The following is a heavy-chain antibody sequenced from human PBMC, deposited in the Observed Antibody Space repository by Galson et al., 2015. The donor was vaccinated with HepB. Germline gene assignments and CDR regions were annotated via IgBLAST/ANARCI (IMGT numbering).Heavy chain of an antibody. CDR2: ISSSSSYI. Sequence: SLRLSCAASGFTFSSYSMNWVRQAPGKGLEWVSSISSSSSYIYYADSVKGRFTISRDNAKNSLYLQMNSLRAEDTAVYYCARRGSGWYWFDYWGQGTLVTVSS. D-gene: IGHD6-19*01. CDR1: GFTFSSYS. J-gene: IGHJ4*02. CDR3: ARRGSGWYWFDY. V-gene: IGHV3-21*01.